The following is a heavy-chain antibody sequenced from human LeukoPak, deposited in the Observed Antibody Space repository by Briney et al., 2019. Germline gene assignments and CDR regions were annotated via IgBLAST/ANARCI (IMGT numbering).Heavy chain of an antibody. CDR1: GFTFTSSS. V-gene: IGHV1-58*02. D-gene: IGHD3-10*01. CDR3: AADLSQGAAFRFWALFPSTSYGMDV. CDR2: VVVGSGNT. Sequence: SVKVSCNLSGFTFTSSSMQWVRQARGQRLEWIGWVVVGSGNTNYAQKFQERVTITRDMSTSTAYMELSSLRSEDTALYYCAADLSQGAAFRFWALFPSTSYGMDVWGQGTTVTVSS. J-gene: IGHJ6*02.